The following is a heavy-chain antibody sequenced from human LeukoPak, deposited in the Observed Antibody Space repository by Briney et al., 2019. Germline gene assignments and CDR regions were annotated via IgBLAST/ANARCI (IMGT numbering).Heavy chain of an antibody. CDR2: IYYSGST. D-gene: IGHD1-26*01. V-gene: IGHV4-59*04. CDR3: ARLADKLGATRSYYYYGMDV. Sequence: SETLPLTCTVSGGSISSYYWSWIRQPPGKGLEWIGYIYYSGSTYYNPSLKSRVTISVDTSKNQFSLKLSSVTAADTAVYYCARLADKLGATRSYYYYGMDVWGQGTTVTVSS. J-gene: IGHJ6*02. CDR1: GGSISSYY.